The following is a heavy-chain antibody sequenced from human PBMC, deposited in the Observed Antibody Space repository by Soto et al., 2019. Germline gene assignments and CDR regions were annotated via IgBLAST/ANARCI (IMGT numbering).Heavy chain of an antibody. D-gene: IGHD5-12*01. CDR1: GGSFSGYY. J-gene: IGHJ6*02. V-gene: IGHV4-34*01. Sequence: KPSETLSLTCAVYGGSFSGYYWSWIRQPPGKGLEWIGEINHSGSTNYNPSLKSRVTISVDTSKNQFSLKLSSVTAADTAVYYCARGSRWLQFTDVWGQGTTVTVSS. CDR3: ARGSRWLQFTDV. CDR2: INHSGST.